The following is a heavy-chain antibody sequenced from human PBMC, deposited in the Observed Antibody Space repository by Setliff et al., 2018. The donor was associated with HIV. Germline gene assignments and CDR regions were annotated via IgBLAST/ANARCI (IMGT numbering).Heavy chain of an antibody. V-gene: IGHV1-3*01. Sequence: EASVKVSCKTSGYTFTTYSIHWVRQAPGQSLEWMGWINVGKGNTKYSQELQGRITITTDTSANTAYMELSSLRSDDTAVYFCARGALLAVFDFDHWGHGTLVTVSS. D-gene: IGHD2-15*01. CDR3: ARGALLAVFDFDH. J-gene: IGHJ4*01. CDR2: INVGKGNT. CDR1: GYTFTTYS.